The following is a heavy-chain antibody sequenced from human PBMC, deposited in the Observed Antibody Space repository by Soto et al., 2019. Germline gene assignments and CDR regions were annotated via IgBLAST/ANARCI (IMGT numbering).Heavy chain of an antibody. V-gene: IGHV4-59*01. CDR3: AASEGGRPYFDRSAPKV. D-gene: IGHD3-9*01. Sequence: SETLSLTCTVSGGSISSYYWSWIWQPPGKGLEWIGYVYYSGSTNYNPSLKSRVTISVDTSKNQFSLKLSSVTAADTAVYYCAASEGGRPYFDRSAPKVWGQGTMVTGSS. CDR2: VYYSGST. J-gene: IGHJ4*02. CDR1: GGSISSYY.